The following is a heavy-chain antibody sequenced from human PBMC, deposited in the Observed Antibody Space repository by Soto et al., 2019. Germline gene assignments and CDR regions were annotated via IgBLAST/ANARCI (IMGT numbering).Heavy chain of an antibody. CDR1: GFTFNRYS. CDR3: TRDASRDSSARGWFDP. V-gene: IGHV3-21*01. CDR2: ISSNSAYI. J-gene: IGHJ5*02. D-gene: IGHD6-13*01. Sequence: PGGSLRLSCAASGFTFNRYSMNWVRQAPGKGLEWVSTISSNSAYIYYTDALRGRFTISRDNAKNSLHLQMNSLRAEDTAVYYCTRDASRDSSARGWFDPWGPGTLVTVSS.